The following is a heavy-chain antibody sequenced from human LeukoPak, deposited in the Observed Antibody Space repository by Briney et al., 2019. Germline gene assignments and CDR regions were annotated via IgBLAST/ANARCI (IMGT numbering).Heavy chain of an antibody. CDR2: IWYDGSNE. J-gene: IGHJ4*02. V-gene: IGHV3-30*02. CDR1: GFTFSRYG. D-gene: IGHD4-23*01. CDR3: AREQTPSSPAPLGY. Sequence: PGGSLRLSCTASGFTFSRYGMHWFRQGPGKGLEWTATIWYDGSNEYYAASEKRRFTISSDISKNTLFLQMNTLRADDTAVYYCAREQTPSSPAPLGYWGQGTLVTVSS.